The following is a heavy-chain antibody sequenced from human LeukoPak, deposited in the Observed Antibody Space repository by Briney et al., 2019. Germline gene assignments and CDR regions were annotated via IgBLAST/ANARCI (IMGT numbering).Heavy chain of an antibody. D-gene: IGHD3-22*01. CDR2: INPNNGDT. CDR1: GYTFTGYY. V-gene: IGHV1-2*02. CDR3: ARGMANYYDSSGYYY. J-gene: IGHJ4*02. Sequence: PGASVKVSCKASGYTFTGYYMHWVRQAPGQGLEWMGWINPNNGDTNYAQKFQGRVTMTRDTSISTAYMELSSLRSEDTAVYYCARGMANYYDSSGYYYWGQGTLVTVSS.